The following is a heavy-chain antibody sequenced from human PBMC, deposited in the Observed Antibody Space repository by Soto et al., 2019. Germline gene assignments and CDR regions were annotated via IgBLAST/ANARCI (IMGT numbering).Heavy chain of an antibody. D-gene: IGHD3-22*01. V-gene: IGHV5-10-1*01. CDR2: IDPSDSQT. J-gene: IGHJ4*02. Sequence: GESLNVSCNVSGYRFAVYLITWVRQTPGKGLEWMGRIDPSDSQTYYSPSFRGHVTISVTKSITTVFLQWSSLRASDTAMYYCARQIYDSDTGPNFQYYFDSWGQGTQVTVSS. CDR3: ARQIYDSDTGPNFQYYFDS. CDR1: GYRFAVYL.